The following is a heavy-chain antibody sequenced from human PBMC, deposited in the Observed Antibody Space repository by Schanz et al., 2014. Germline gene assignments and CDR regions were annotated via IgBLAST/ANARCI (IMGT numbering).Heavy chain of an antibody. V-gene: IGHV3-30*18. Sequence: VQLAESGGGVVRPGGSLRLSCAASGFTFENYALTWVRQVPGKGLEWVALVSSDGNNDYYTDSVKGRFTISRDNSKNTVHLQMNSLRAEDTAVYYCAKSQGSSFDSWGQGTLXTVSS. CDR1: GFTFENYA. J-gene: IGHJ4*02. CDR3: AKSQGSSFDS. D-gene: IGHD6-13*01. CDR2: VSSDGNND.